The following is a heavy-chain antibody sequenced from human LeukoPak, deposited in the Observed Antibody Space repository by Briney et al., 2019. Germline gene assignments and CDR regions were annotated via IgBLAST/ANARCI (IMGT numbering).Heavy chain of an antibody. CDR3: ARRGYSYGYDYYYYYMDV. Sequence: GASVKVSCKASGYTFTSYDINWVRQATGQGLEWMGWMNPNSGKTGYAQKFQGRVTITRNTSISTAYMGLSSLRSEDTAVYYCARRGYSYGYDYYYYYMDVWGKGTTVTVSS. CDR1: GYTFTSYD. D-gene: IGHD5-18*01. CDR2: MNPNSGKT. V-gene: IGHV1-8*03. J-gene: IGHJ6*03.